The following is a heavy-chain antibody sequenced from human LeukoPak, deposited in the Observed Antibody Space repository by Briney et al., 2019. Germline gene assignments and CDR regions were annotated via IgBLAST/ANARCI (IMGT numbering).Heavy chain of an antibody. D-gene: IGHD5-24*01. Sequence: PGGSLRLSCAASGFTFSSYSMNWVRHAPGKGLEWVSSISSMISYIYYADSVKGRFTIYRAKAKNSLYLQMNSLRAEDTAFYYCANDGRWLQLEYYFHYWGQGTLVTVSS. V-gene: IGHV3-21*04. CDR2: ISSMISYI. CDR1: GFTFSSYS. CDR3: ANDGRWLQLEYYFHY. J-gene: IGHJ4*02.